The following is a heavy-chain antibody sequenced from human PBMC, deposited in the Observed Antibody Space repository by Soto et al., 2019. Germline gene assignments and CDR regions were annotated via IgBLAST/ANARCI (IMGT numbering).Heavy chain of an antibody. D-gene: IGHD3-10*01. V-gene: IGHV1-69*13. Sequence: SVKVSCKTSGGIFSDYALSWVRQAPGQGLEWMGRIIPIFGTTIYAQKFHGRVTITADEPTSTAFMELSSLRSEDTAVYYCARQMNRGVIFDYWGQGTLVTVSS. J-gene: IGHJ4*02. CDR3: ARQMNRGVIFDY. CDR2: IIPIFGTT. CDR1: GGIFSDYA.